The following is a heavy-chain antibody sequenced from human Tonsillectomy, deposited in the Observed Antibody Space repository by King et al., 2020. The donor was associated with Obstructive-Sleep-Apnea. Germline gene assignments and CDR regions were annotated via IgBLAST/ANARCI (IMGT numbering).Heavy chain of an antibody. CDR1: VFSLSSSGMC. CDR3: ARTTRIIGPTGNYYPMDV. J-gene: IGHJ6*02. V-gene: IGHV2-70*15. D-gene: IGHD1-20*01. Sequence: VTLKESGPALVKSTQTLTLTCTFSVFSLSSSGMCVSWLRQPPGKALEWLARVDWDDDKYYSTSLKTRLTISKDTSKKQVVLTLTNMDPVDKATYYCARTTRIIGPTGNYYPMDVWGQGTTVTVSS. CDR2: VDWDDDK.